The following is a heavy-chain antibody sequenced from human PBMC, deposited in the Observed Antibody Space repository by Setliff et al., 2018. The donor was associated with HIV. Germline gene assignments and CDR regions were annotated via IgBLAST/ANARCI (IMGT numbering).Heavy chain of an antibody. V-gene: IGHV5-51*01. CDR3: ARSRVGSSDAFDV. D-gene: IGHD3-10*01. CDR2: IYPGDPDT. J-gene: IGHJ3*01. CDR1: GYSFTSNW. Sequence: PGESLKLSCKTSGYSFTSNWIGWVRQTPGKGMEWMAIIYPGDPDTTYNPSFQGQVTISVDKSITSAFLQLRRVKVSDTGLYFCARSRVGSSDAFDVWGQGTLVTVSS.